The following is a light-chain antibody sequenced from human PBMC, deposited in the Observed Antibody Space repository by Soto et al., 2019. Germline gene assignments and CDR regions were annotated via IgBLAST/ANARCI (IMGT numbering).Light chain of an antibody. J-gene: IGLJ3*02. CDR3: GTWDDSLKSYM. CDR2: SSN. CDR1: SSNIGNNP. Sequence: QSVLTQPPSASGTPGQSVTISCSGNSSNIGNNPVNWYQQLPGTAPKLLIYSSNQRPPGVTYRISGSKSGASASLAITGLQSDDEADYYCGTWDDSLKSYMFGGGTKLTVL. V-gene: IGLV1-44*01.